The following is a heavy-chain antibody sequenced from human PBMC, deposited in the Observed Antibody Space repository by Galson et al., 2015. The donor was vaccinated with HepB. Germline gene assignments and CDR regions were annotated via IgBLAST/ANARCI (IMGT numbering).Heavy chain of an antibody. CDR2: IYPGDSDT. CDR1: GYSFTSYW. Sequence: QSGAEVTKPGESLKISCKGSGYSFTSYWIGWVRQMPGKGLEWMGIIYPGDSDTRYSPSFEGQVTISADKSISTAYLQWSSLKASDTAMYYCARRVLGATTSPTEYFDYWGQGTLVTVSS. D-gene: IGHD5-12*01. J-gene: IGHJ4*02. V-gene: IGHV5-51*03. CDR3: ARRVLGATTSPTEYFDY.